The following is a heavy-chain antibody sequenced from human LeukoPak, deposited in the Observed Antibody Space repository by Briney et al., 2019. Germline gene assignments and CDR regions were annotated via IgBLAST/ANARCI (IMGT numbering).Heavy chain of an antibody. J-gene: IGHJ4*02. Sequence: QPGGSLRLSCAASGFTFDDYAMHWVRQAPGKGLEWVSGISWNSGSIGYADSVKGRFTISRDNAKNSLYLQMNSLRAEDTALYYCAKGPYGDYKGVGYFDYWGQGTLVTVSS. D-gene: IGHD4-17*01. CDR1: GFTFDDYA. CDR3: AKGPYGDYKGVGYFDY. CDR2: ISWNSGSI. V-gene: IGHV3-9*01.